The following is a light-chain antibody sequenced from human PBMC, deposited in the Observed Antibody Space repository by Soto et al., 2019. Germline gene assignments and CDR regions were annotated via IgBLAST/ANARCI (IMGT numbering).Light chain of an antibody. V-gene: IGKV3-11*01. CDR1: QSVSSL. CDR3: HQRSNWPPS. Sequence: EIVLTQSPATLSLPPGERATLSCRASQSVSSLLAWYQQKPGQAPRLLIYDASNRATGIPARFSGSGSGTDVNLTISSLEPEDFAIYYCHQRSNWPPSFGPGTTVDI. CDR2: DAS. J-gene: IGKJ3*01.